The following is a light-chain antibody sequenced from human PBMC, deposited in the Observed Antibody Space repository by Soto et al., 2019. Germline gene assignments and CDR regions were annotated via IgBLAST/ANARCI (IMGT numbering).Light chain of an antibody. V-gene: IGKV1-5*03. CDR2: KAS. CDR1: QSIDSW. CDR3: QHYKAYSRT. Sequence: DIQMTQSPSTLSASIGDRVTITCRASQSIDSWLAWYQQKPGKDPKLLIYKASSLQTGVPAIFIGIASVTEFTLTISILQPYDVATYYCQHYKAYSRTFGQVTKVEVK. J-gene: IGKJ1*01.